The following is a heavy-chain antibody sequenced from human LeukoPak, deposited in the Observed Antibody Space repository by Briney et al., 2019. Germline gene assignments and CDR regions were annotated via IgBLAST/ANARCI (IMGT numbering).Heavy chain of an antibody. CDR3: ARGGGEAPDY. J-gene: IGHJ4*02. CDR2: IYHSGST. D-gene: IGHD2-21*01. V-gene: IGHV4-38-2*02. Sequence: PSETLSLTCTVSGYSISSGYYWGWIRQPPGKGLEWIGSIYHSGSTYYNPSLKSRVTISVDTSKNQFSLKLSSVTAADTAVYYCARGGGEAPDYWGQGTLVTVSS. CDR1: GYSISSGYY.